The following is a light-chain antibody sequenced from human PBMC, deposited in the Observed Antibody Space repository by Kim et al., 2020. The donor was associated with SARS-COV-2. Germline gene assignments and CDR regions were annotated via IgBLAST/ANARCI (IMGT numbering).Light chain of an antibody. V-gene: IGLV1-44*01. CDR3: ASWDDSLHGPV. CDR2: SNS. J-gene: IGLJ2*01. CDR1: SSTSGRNA. Sequence: GQRITVSCSGSSSTSGRNAVSWYQQVPGTAPNFLIYSNSRRPSGVPDRFSGSSSGTAASLAISGLQSEDEADYYCASWDDSLHGPVFGGGTQLTVL.